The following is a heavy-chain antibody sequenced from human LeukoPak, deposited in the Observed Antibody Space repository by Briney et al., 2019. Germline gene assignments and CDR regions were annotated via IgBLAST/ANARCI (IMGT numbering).Heavy chain of an antibody. Sequence: GGSLRLSCAASGFTFSSYAMSWVRQAPGKGLEWVSAISGSGGSTYYADSVKGRFTISRDNSKNTLYLQMNSLRAEDTAVYYCAKDPNYYNRSGYHDYWGQGTLVTVSS. D-gene: IGHD3-22*01. J-gene: IGHJ4*02. CDR3: AKDPNYYNRSGYHDY. CDR1: GFTFSSYA. CDR2: ISGSGGST. V-gene: IGHV3-23*01.